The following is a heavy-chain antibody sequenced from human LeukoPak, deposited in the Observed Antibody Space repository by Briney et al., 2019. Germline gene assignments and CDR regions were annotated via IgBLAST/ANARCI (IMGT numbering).Heavy chain of an antibody. J-gene: IGHJ4*02. CDR2: ISGSGGST. D-gene: IGHD3-22*01. Sequence: GGSLRLSCAAAGFTFSSYAKSWVRQAPGKGLEWVSAISGSGGSTYYADSVKGRFTISRDNSKNTLYLQMNSLRAEDTAVYYCAKASYDSSGYYPLPLDYWGQGTLVTVSS. CDR1: GFTFSSYA. V-gene: IGHV3-23*01. CDR3: AKASYDSSGYYPLPLDY.